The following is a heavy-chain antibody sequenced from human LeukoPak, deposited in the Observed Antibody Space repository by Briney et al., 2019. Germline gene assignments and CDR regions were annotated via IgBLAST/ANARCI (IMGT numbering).Heavy chain of an antibody. V-gene: IGHV3-53*01. CDR1: GFTFSSYW. CDR2: IYSGGST. CDR3: ARGQSQYYYGMDV. J-gene: IGHJ6*02. Sequence: GGSLRLSCAASGFTFSSYWMSWVRQAPGKGLEWVSVIYSGGSTKYADSVKGRFTISRDNSKNTLYLQMNSLRAEDTAVYYCARGQSQYYYGMDVWGQGTTVTVSS.